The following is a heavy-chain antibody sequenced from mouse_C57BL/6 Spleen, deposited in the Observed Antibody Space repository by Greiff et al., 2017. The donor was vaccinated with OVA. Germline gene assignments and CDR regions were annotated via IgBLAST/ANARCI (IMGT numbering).Heavy chain of an antibody. CDR1: GYTFTSYW. CDR3: ARSEGYGNYGAY. CDR2: IDPSDSYT. Sequence: VQLQQPGAELVRPGTSVKLSCKASGYTFTSYWMHWVKQRPGQGLEWIGVIDPSDSYTNYNQKFKGKATLTVDTSSSTAYMQLSSLTSEDSAVYYCARSEGYGNYGAYWGQGTLVTVSA. J-gene: IGHJ3*01. V-gene: IGHV1-59*01. D-gene: IGHD2-1*01.